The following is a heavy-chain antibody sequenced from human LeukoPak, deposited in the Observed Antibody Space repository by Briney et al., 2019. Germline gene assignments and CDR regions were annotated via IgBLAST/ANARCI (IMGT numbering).Heavy chain of an antibody. CDR2: INPNSGGT. Sequence: ASVKVSCKVSRYTLTELSMHWVRQAPGQGLEWMGRINPNSGGTNYAQKFQGRVTMTRDTSISTAYMELSRLRSDDTAVYYCARARRTRGYSGYDYWFDPWGQGTLVTVSS. CDR3: ARARRTRGYSGYDYWFDP. J-gene: IGHJ5*02. D-gene: IGHD5-12*01. CDR1: RYTLTELS. V-gene: IGHV1-2*06.